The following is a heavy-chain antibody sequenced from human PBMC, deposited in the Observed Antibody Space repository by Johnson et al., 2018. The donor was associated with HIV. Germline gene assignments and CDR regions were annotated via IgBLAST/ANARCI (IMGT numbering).Heavy chain of an antibody. V-gene: IGHV3-7*02. Sequence: VQLVESGGGLVQPGGSLRLSCGVSGFAFNTYWMSWARQAPGKGLEWVANIKNDGSEKYYVDAVKGRFTISRDNSKHTLYLQMNSLRAEDTAVYYCAKLPGGNSGFVDAFDIWGQGTMVTVSS. CDR3: AKLPGGNSGFVDAFDI. J-gene: IGHJ3*02. CDR1: GFAFNTYW. CDR2: IKNDGSEK. D-gene: IGHD4-23*01.